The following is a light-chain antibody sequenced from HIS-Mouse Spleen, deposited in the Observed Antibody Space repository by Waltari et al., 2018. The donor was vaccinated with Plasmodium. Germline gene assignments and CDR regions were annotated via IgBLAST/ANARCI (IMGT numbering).Light chain of an antibody. J-gene: IGKJ2*01. V-gene: IGKV3-20*01. CDR3: QQYGSSPYT. Sequence: EIVLTQSPGTLSLSPGERATLSCRASQSVSSSYLAWYQQEPGQAPRLLNYGASSRATGIPDRVSGSGSGTDFTLTSSRLEPEDFAVCYCQQYGSSPYTFGQGTKLEIK. CDR1: QSVSSSY. CDR2: GAS.